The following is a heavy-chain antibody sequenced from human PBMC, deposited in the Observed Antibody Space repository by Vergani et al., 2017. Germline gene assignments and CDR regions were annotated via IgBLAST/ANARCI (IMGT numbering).Heavy chain of an antibody. V-gene: IGHV4-31*11. CDR1: GFIFSDYY. CDR2: IYSTGST. J-gene: IGHJ4*02. D-gene: IGHD3-22*01. CDR3: ARMGGYDEGDAFRIGYFDS. Sequence: QVQLVASGGGLVRPGGSLRLSCAASGFIFSDYYMTWIRQHPGKGLEWIGYIYSTGSTHHNPSLRRRINMSVDTSKNQFSLKLNSVTAADTAMYYCARMGGYDEGDAFRIGYFDSWGPGILVTVSS.